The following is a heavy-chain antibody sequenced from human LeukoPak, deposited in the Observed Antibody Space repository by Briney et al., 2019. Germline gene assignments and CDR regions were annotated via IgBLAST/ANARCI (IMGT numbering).Heavy chain of an antibody. CDR2: IKQDGSEK. Sequence: GGSLRLSCAASGFTFSNYAMSWVRQAPGKGLEWVANIKQDGSEKYYVDSVKGRFTISRDNAKNSLYLQMNSLRAEDTAVYYCARDRTYYDFWSGYYGLSGFDPWGQGTLVTVSS. CDR1: GFTFSNYA. J-gene: IGHJ5*02. V-gene: IGHV3-7*05. CDR3: ARDRTYYDFWSGYYGLSGFDP. D-gene: IGHD3-3*01.